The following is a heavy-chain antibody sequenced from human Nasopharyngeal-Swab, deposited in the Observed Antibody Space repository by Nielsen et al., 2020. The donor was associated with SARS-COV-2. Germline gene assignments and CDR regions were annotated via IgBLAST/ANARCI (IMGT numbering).Heavy chain of an antibody. CDR2: INQSGST. Sequence: SETLSLTCVVSGGSFSSYYWGWIRQPPGKGLEWIAEINQSGSTNYNPSLRSRVTISVDTSKNQFSLRLTSVTAADTAVYYCARDGWSSAAAGPNYYYYYYMDVWGKGTTVTVSS. V-gene: IGHV4-34*01. CDR1: GGSFSSYY. J-gene: IGHJ6*03. D-gene: IGHD6-13*01. CDR3: ARDGWSSAAAGPNYYYYYYMDV.